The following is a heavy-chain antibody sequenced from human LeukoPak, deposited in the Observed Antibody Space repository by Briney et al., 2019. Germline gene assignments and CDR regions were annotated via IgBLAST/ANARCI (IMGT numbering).Heavy chain of an antibody. J-gene: IGHJ4*02. D-gene: IGHD6-13*01. CDR1: GGSISSSNW. CDR3: AREEIAAAGFFDY. CDR2: IYHSGST. V-gene: IGHV4-4*02. Sequence: SETLSLTCAVSGGSISSSNWWSWVRQPPGKGLEWIGEIYHSGSTNYNPSLKSRVTISVDKSKNQFSLKLSSVTAADTAVYYYAREEIAAAGFFDYWGQGTLVTVSS.